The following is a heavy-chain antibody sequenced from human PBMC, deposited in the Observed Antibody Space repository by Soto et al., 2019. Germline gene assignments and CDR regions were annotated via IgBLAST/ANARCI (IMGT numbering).Heavy chain of an antibody. CDR2: IYSGGIA. V-gene: IGHV3-53*02. J-gene: IGHJ6*02. CDR1: GFTVSSNY. CDR3: ARDYSISRYYGMDV. D-gene: IGHD4-4*01. Sequence: EVHLVETGGGLTQPGGSLRLSCAASGFTVSSNYMSWVRQAPGKGLEWVSLIYSGGIAYYADSVKGRFTISRDNSKNTLYLQMNSLRAEDTAVYYCARDYSISRYYGMDVWGQGTTVTVSS.